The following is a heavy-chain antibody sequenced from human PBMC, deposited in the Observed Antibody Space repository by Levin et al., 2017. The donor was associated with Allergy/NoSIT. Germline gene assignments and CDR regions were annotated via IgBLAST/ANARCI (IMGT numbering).Heavy chain of an antibody. V-gene: IGHV3-74*01. CDR1: GFTFSNYW. Sequence: PGGSLRLSCAASGFTFSNYWMHWVRQAPGKGLVWVSRINSDGSSTSYVDSVKGRFTISRDNAKNTLYLQMNSLRAEDTAVYYCATWSFGDTRSFDYWGQGTLVTVSS. J-gene: IGHJ4*02. D-gene: IGHD3-10*01. CDR3: ATWSFGDTRSFDY. CDR2: INSDGSST.